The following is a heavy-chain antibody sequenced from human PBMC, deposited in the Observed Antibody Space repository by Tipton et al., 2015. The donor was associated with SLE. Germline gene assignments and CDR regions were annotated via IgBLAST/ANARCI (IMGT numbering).Heavy chain of an antibody. CDR1: GFTFSSYA. CDR2: IWYDGSDK. D-gene: IGHD3-9*01. V-gene: IGHV3-33*06. J-gene: IGHJ1*01. CDR3: AKDPGPVEMTETGPPDF. Sequence: SLRLSCAASGFTFSSYAMHWVRQAPGKGLEWVALIWYDGSDKYYADSVRGRFTISRDNSKNTLYLQMNSLRAEDTAVYYCAKDPGPVEMTETGPPDFWGPGTPVTVSS.